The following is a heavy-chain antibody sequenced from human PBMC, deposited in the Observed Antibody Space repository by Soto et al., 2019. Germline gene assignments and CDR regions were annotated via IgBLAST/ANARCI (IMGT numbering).Heavy chain of an antibody. CDR2: MNPNSGNT. V-gene: IGHV1-8*01. J-gene: IGHJ6*02. Sequence: QVQLVQSGTEVKKPGASVKVSCKASGYTFTSYDINWVRQATGQGLEWMGWMNPNSGNTGYAQKFQGRGTMTRHTSISTAYMELSSPRSEDTAVYYCARWPDGYYYYGMDVWGQGTTVTVSS. CDR3: ARWPDGYYYYGMDV. CDR1: GYTFTSYD.